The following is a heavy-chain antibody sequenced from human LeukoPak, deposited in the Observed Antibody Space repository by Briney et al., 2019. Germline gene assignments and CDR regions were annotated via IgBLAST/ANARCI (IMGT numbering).Heavy chain of an antibody. CDR3: ARSKTRPGVVVPAAPQVGALDY. V-gene: IGHV1-69-2*01. Sequence: ATVKISCKASGYTFTDYYMHWVQQAPGKGLEWMGRVDPEDGETIYAEKFQGRVTITADTSTDTAYMELSSLRSEDTAVYYCARSKTRPGVVVPAAPQVGALDYWGQGTLVTVSS. D-gene: IGHD2-2*01. CDR2: VDPEDGET. J-gene: IGHJ4*02. CDR1: GYTFTDYY.